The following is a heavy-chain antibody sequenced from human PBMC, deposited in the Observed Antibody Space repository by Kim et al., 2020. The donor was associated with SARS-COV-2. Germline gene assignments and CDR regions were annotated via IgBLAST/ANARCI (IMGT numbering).Heavy chain of an antibody. CDR2: ISYDGRNE. J-gene: IGHJ4*02. V-gene: IGHV3-30*04. Sequence: GGSLRLSCADSGFTFRTYAMHSVRQAPGKGLEWVAVISYDGRNEFYADSVKGRFTISRDNSKNTLYLQMNSLRGEDTAMYHCARDRFGSVVRGVDYWGQGTLVTVSS. CDR3: ARDRFGSVVRGVDY. CDR1: GFTFRTYA. D-gene: IGHD3-16*01.